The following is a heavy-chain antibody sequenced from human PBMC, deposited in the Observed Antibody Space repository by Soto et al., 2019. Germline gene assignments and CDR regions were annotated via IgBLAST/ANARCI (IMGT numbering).Heavy chain of an antibody. V-gene: IGHV3-15*07. Sequence: GWSLRLSCAASGFTFSNAWMNGVRQATGKGLEWVGRIKSKTDGGTTDYAAPVKGGFTISRDDSKNTLYLQMNSLKTEDTAVYYCTTQFPLYSGYDLKVDYWGQGTLVTVS. CDR2: IKSKTDGGTT. CDR1: GFTFSNAW. J-gene: IGHJ4*02. D-gene: IGHD5-12*01. CDR3: TTQFPLYSGYDLKVDY.